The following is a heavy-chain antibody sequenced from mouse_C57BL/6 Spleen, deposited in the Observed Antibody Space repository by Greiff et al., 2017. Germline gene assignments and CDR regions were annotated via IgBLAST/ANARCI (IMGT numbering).Heavy chain of an antibody. D-gene: IGHD1-1*01. Sequence: EVQLVESGGGLVKPGGSLKLSCAASGFTFSDYGMHWVRQAPEKGLEWVAYISSGSSTIYYADTVKGRFTISRDNAKNTLFLQMTSLRSEDTAIYYCARDTTVVAEFDYWGQGTTLTVSS. J-gene: IGHJ2*01. V-gene: IGHV5-17*01. CDR2: ISSGSSTI. CDR3: ARDTTVVAEFDY. CDR1: GFTFSDYG.